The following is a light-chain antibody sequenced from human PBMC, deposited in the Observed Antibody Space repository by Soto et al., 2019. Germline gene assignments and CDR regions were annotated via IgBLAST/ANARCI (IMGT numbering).Light chain of an antibody. Sequence: EILLTQSPATLSVSPGERVTLSCRASQSVSSNVAWYQQKPGQAPRLLMYVASTRATGTPARFRGSGSGTEFTLTISSLQSEDSAVYYCQQYNNWPSWTFGQGTKVDI. CDR3: QQYNNWPSWT. J-gene: IGKJ1*01. CDR2: VAS. V-gene: IGKV3-15*01. CDR1: QSVSSN.